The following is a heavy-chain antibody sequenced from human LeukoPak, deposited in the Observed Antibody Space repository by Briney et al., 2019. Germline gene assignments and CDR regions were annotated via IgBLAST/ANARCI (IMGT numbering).Heavy chain of an antibody. CDR1: GGSISSYY. CDR3: ARGGGSPRWFDP. Sequence: SETLSLTCTVSGGSISSYYWSWIRQPPGKGLEWSGYIYYSGSTNYNPSLKSRVTISVNTSKNQFSLKLSSVTAADTAVYYCARGGGSPRWFDPWGQGTLVTVSS. V-gene: IGHV4-59*01. J-gene: IGHJ5*02. CDR2: IYYSGST. D-gene: IGHD1-26*01.